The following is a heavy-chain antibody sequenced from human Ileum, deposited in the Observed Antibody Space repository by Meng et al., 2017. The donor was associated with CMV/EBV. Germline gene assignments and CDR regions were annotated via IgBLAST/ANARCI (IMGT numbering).Heavy chain of an antibody. CDR2: INPKDGDT. V-gene: IGHV1-2*02. D-gene: IGHD2/OR15-2a*01. CDR3: ARENWVYDL. Sequence: VQRVQSGAEVMKPGASVKVSCKASGYPFTDRYRHWVRQAPGQGPECLGWINPKDGDTDYTESFQGRVTLTSDTSITTAYMELHNLKSDDTAIYYCARENWVYDLWGQGTLVTVSS. J-gene: IGHJ5*02. CDR1: GYPFTDRY.